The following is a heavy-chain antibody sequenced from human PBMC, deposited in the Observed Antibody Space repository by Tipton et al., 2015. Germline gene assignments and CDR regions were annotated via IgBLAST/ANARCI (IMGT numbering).Heavy chain of an antibody. D-gene: IGHD3-22*01. Sequence: TLSLTCTVSDDSITNRRYYWSWFRQPPGKGLEWIGYIHYSGSTNYNPSLKSRVTISVDTSKNQFSLKLTSVTAADTAVYFCAREYDTRGYGVDDAFDIWGRGTMVTVSS. CDR3: AREYDTRGYGVDDAFDI. V-gene: IGHV4-61*01. J-gene: IGHJ3*02. CDR1: DDSITNRRYY. CDR2: IHYSGST.